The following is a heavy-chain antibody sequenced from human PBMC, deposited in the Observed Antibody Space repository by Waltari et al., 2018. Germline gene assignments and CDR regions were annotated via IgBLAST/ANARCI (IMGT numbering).Heavy chain of an antibody. CDR3: ARVYNTIDY. CDR1: GGSIISSDYY. Sequence: QLQLQESGPGLVKPSETLSLTCSVSGGSIISSDYYWGWIRQPPGKGLEGIANVFYSGCTYYNPSLRRRFTISVDTSKNQFYLKVTSLSAADTAVYYCARVYNTIDYWGQGTLVTVSS. V-gene: IGHV4-39*07. CDR2: VFYSGCT. J-gene: IGHJ4*02. D-gene: IGHD1-20*01.